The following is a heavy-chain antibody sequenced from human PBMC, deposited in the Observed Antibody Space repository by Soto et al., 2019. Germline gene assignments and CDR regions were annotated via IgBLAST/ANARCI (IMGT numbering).Heavy chain of an antibody. Sequence: QVQLQESGPGLVKPSQTLSLTCTFSGGSISSGGSYWSWIRQHPGKGLEWIGYIYYSGSTYYNPSLKSRVTISVDTSKNQFSLKLSTVTAADKAVYYCAREGRLLWFGETDDAFDIWGQGTMVTVSS. V-gene: IGHV4-31*03. CDR2: IYYSGST. CDR1: GGSISSGGSY. CDR3: AREGRLLWFGETDDAFDI. J-gene: IGHJ3*02. D-gene: IGHD3-10*01.